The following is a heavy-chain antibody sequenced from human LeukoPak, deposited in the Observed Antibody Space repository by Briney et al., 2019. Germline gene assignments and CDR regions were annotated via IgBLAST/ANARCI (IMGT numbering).Heavy chain of an antibody. Sequence: PSETLSLTCTVSGGSISSGDYYWSWIRQPPGKGLEWIGYIYYSGSTYYNPPLKSRVTISVDTSKNQFSLKLRSVTAADTAVYYCARVRNWGIFDYWGQGTLVTVSS. J-gene: IGHJ4*02. V-gene: IGHV4-30-4*01. CDR3: ARVRNWGIFDY. CDR1: GGSISSGDYY. D-gene: IGHD7-27*01. CDR2: IYYSGST.